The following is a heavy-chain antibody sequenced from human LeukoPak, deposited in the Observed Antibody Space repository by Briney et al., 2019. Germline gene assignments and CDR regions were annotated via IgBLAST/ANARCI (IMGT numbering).Heavy chain of an antibody. Sequence: GESLRISCEASGYSFTIYWIIWVRQMPGKGLECMGRIDPSDSDTSYSPSLQGHVTMSVDRSIDTAYLEWSSLKPSDTATYFCARLLGNSGSYARFDHWGQGTPVTVSS. D-gene: IGHD5-12*01. CDR1: GYSFTIYW. CDR3: ARLLGNSGSYARFDH. V-gene: IGHV5-10-1*01. CDR2: IDPSDSDT. J-gene: IGHJ4*02.